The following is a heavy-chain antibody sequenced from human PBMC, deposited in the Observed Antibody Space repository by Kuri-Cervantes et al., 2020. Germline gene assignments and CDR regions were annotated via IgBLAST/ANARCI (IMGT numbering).Heavy chain of an antibody. CDR3: ARRVLKRITMVRNTNWFDP. Sequence: SETLSLTCAVYGGSFSGYYWSWIRQPPGKGLEWIGGINHSGSTNYNPSLKSRVTISVDTSKNQFSLKLSSVTAADTAVYYCARRVLKRITMVRNTNWFDPWGQGTLVTVSS. CDR1: GGSFSGYY. CDR2: INHSGST. D-gene: IGHD3-10*01. J-gene: IGHJ5*02. V-gene: IGHV4-34*01.